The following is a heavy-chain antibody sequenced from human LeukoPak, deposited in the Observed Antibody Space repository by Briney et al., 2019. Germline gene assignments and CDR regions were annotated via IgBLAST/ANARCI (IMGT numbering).Heavy chain of an antibody. V-gene: IGHV3-30-3*02. J-gene: IGHJ4*02. Sequence: GRSLRLSCAASGFTFSSYAMHWVRQAPGKGLEWVAVISYDGSNKYYADSVKGRFTISRDNSKNTLYLQMNSLRAEDTAVYYCAKLRWELLDFDYWGQGTLVTVSS. CDR1: GFTFSSYA. D-gene: IGHD1-26*01. CDR3: AKLRWELLDFDY. CDR2: ISYDGSNK.